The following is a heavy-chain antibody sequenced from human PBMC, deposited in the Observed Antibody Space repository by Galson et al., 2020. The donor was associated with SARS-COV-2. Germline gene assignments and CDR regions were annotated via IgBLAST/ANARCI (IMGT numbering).Heavy chain of an antibody. V-gene: IGHV3-30-3*01. D-gene: IGHD1-26*01. Sequence: GGSLRLSCAASGFTFSSYAMHWVRQAPGKGLEWVAVISYDGSNKYYADSVKGRFTISRDNSKNTLYLQMNSLRAEDTAVYYCARALRGSYYGAFDYWGQGTLVTVSS. J-gene: IGHJ4*02. CDR2: ISYDGSNK. CDR1: GFTFSSYA. CDR3: ARALRGSYYGAFDY.